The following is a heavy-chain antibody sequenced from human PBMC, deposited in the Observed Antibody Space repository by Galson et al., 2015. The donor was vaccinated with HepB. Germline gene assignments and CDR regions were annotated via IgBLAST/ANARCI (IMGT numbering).Heavy chain of an antibody. D-gene: IGHD1-26*01. Sequence: SVKVSCKASGYTFTSYDINWVRQATGQGLEWMGWMNPNSGNTGYAQKFQGRVTMTRNTSISTAYMELSSLRSEDTAVYYCARDPVGATHITGYYYYYMDVWGKGTTVTVSS. V-gene: IGHV1-8*01. J-gene: IGHJ6*03. CDR3: ARDPVGATHITGYYYYYMDV. CDR2: MNPNSGNT. CDR1: GYTFTSYD.